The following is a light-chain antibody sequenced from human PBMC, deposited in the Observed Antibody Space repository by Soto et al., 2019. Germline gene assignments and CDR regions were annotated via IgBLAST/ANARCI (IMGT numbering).Light chain of an antibody. CDR3: SSYAGSNNVI. V-gene: IGLV2-8*01. Sequence: QSVLTQPPSASGSPGQSITISCTGTSSDVGGYDYVSWYQQHPGKAPKLMFYEVNKRPSGVPDRFSGSKSGNTASLTVSGLQAEDEAEYFCSSYAGSNNVIFGGGTKVTVL. J-gene: IGLJ2*01. CDR1: SSDVGGYDY. CDR2: EVN.